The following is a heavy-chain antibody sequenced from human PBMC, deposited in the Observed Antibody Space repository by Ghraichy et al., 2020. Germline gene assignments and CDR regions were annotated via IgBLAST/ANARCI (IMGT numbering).Heavy chain of an antibody. CDR2: IYYSGST. J-gene: IGHJ5*02. D-gene: IGHD2-2*01. Sequence: GSLRLSCTVSGGSISSYYWSWIRQPPGKGLEWIGYIYYSGSTNYNPSLKSRVTISVDTSKNQFSLKLSSVTAADTAVYYCARVQTVVPAAWAAFDNWFDPWGQGTLVTVSS. V-gene: IGHV4-59*01. CDR1: GGSISSYY. CDR3: ARVQTVVPAAWAAFDNWFDP.